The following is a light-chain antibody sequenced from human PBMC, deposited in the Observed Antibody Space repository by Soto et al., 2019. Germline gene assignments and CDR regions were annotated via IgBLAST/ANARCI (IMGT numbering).Light chain of an antibody. V-gene: IGKV3-15*01. J-gene: IGKJ4*01. CDR1: QSVSSN. CDR2: GAS. Sequence: EIVMTQSPATLSVSPGERATLSCRASQSVSSNLAWYQQKPGQAPRRLIYGASTRATGIPAGFSGSGSGTEFTLTISSLQSEDFAVYYCQQYNNWPLTFGGGTKVQIK. CDR3: QQYNNWPLT.